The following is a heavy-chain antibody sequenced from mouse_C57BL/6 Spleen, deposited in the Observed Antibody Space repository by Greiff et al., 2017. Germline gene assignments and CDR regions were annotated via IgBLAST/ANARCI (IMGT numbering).Heavy chain of an antibody. D-gene: IGHD1-1*01. V-gene: IGHV14-4*01. Sequence: EVQLQQSGAELVRPGASVKLSCTASGFNIKDDYMHWVKQRPEQGLEWIGWIDPENGDTEYASKFQGKATITADTSSHTAYLQLSSLTSEDTAVYYCTTRAVVAPGFAYWGQGTLVTVSA. CDR1: GFNIKDDY. CDR3: TTRAVVAPGFAY. J-gene: IGHJ3*01. CDR2: IDPENGDT.